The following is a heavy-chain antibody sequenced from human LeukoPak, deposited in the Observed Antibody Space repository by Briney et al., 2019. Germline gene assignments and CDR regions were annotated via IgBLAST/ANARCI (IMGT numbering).Heavy chain of an antibody. V-gene: IGHV3-23*01. CDR2: ISGSGGST. J-gene: IGHJ4*02. D-gene: IGHD2-2*01. CDR1: GFTFSSYA. Sequence: GGSLRLSCAASGFTFSSYAMSWVRQAPGKGLEWVSAISGSGGSTYYADSVKGRFTISRDNSKNTLYLQMNSLRAEDTAVYYCAKEALNFAVVPAANLDYWGQGTLVTVSS. CDR3: AKEALNFAVVPAANLDY.